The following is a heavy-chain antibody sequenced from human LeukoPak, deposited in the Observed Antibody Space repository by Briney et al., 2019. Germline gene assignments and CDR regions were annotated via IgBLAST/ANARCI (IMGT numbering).Heavy chain of an antibody. CDR1: GFIFSDYY. J-gene: IGHJ4*02. D-gene: IGHD6-6*01. CDR2: ISGSGDTR. Sequence: GGSLRLSCAASGFIFSDYYISWIRQIPGKGLEWVSFISGSGDTRYYADSVKGRFTISRDNAKNSVFLQMDSLRAEDTAVYYCARDKGIAARYFDYWGQGTLVTVSS. V-gene: IGHV3-11*01. CDR3: ARDKGIAARYFDY.